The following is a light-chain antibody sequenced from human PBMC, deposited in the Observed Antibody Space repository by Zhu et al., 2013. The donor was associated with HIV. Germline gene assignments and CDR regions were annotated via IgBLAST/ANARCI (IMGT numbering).Light chain of an antibody. J-gene: IGKJ2*01. CDR2: DAS. CDR1: QSISSW. CDR3: QQYFSYPYT. V-gene: IGKV1-5*01. Sequence: DIQMTQSPSSLSASVGDRVTITCRASQSISSWLAWYQQRPGKAPKLLIYDASSLESGVPSRFSGSGSGTQFTLTISRLQSDDFATFYCQQYFSYPYTFGQGTNLEI.